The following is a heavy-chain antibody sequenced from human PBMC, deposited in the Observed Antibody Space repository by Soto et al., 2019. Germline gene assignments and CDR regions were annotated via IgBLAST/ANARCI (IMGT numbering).Heavy chain of an antibody. D-gene: IGHD1-1*01. Sequence: QVQLVQSGAEVKKPGASVKVACKASGYTFTNHDINWVRQATGQGPEWMGWMNPNSGDTGYAQNFQDRVTMTRDTSTRTAYMELSRLRSEDTAVYYCARVGGNWNDDYFDSWGQGTLVTVSS. CDR2: MNPNSGDT. CDR3: ARVGGNWNDDYFDS. V-gene: IGHV1-8*01. J-gene: IGHJ4*02. CDR1: GYTFTNHD.